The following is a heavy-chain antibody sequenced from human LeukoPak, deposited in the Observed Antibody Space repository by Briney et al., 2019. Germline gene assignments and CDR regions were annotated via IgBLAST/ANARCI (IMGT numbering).Heavy chain of an antibody. CDR1: GYSFSSYW. CDR2: INGAGTTT. Sequence: PGGSLRLSCGASGYSFSSYWMHWVRQVPGKGLVWVSRINGAGTTTTYADSVKGRFTISRDNVKNTLSLEMDSLRVEDTAVYYCIRGVSGYYSYYAMDVWGQGTTVIVSS. J-gene: IGHJ6*02. CDR3: IRGVSGYYSYYAMDV. V-gene: IGHV3-74*01. D-gene: IGHD1-26*01.